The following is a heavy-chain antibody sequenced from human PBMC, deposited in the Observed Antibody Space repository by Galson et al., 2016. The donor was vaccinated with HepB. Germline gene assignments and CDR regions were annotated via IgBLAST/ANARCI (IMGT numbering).Heavy chain of an antibody. V-gene: IGHV4-31*03. CDR2: IYYSGST. D-gene: IGHD6-13*01. CDR1: GGSISSGDYY. Sequence: TLSLTCTVSGGSISSGDYYWSWIRQHPGKGLEWIGYIYYSGSTYYNPSLRSRVTISADTSKNQFSLKLSSVTAADTAVYYCASWGYSSSRYSDYWGHGALVTVSS. CDR3: ASWGYSSSRYSDY. J-gene: IGHJ4*01.